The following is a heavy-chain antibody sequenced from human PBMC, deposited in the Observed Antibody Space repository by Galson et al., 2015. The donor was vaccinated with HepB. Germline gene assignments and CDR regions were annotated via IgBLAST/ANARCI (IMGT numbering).Heavy chain of an antibody. CDR3: ARDGSSNRYNWLDP. V-gene: IGHV4-59*01. J-gene: IGHJ5*02. D-gene: IGHD4-11*01. CDR1: GGSIGSYY. Sequence: SETLSLTCTVSGGSIGSYYWSWIRQPPGKGLEWIGYIYYSGSTNYNPSLKSRVTISVDTSKNQFSLKLTSVTAADTAMYYCARDGSSNRYNWLDPWGQGTLVTVSS. CDR2: IYYSGST.